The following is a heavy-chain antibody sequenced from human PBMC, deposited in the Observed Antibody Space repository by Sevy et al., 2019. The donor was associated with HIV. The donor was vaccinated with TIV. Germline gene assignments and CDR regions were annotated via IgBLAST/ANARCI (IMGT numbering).Heavy chain of an antibody. V-gene: IGHV3-23*01. CDR3: AKGLRGYSYGYYYYGMDV. J-gene: IGHJ6*02. Sequence: GGSLRLSCAASGFTFSSYAMSWVRQAPGKGLEWVSAISGSGGSTYYADSVKGRFTISRDNSKNTLYLQMNSLRAEDRAVYYCAKGLRGYSYGYYYYGMDVWGQGTTVTVSS. CDR1: GFTFSSYA. CDR2: ISGSGGST. D-gene: IGHD5-18*01.